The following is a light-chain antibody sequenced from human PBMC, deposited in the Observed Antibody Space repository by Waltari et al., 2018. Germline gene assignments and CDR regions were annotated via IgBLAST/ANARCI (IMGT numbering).Light chain of an antibody. CDR1: ASKFEGHL. CDR2: RRD. CDR3: ASWDDSLNGHWV. J-gene: IGLJ3*02. V-gene: IGLV1-44*01. Sequence: QSVPPQPPSASGTPGQRVTIPCSGSASKFEGHLVNWYPQLPGKAPKLLIYRRDQRPAGVPDRFSASKTGTSASLAISGLQSEDEADYFCASWDDSLNGHWVFGGGTKVTVL.